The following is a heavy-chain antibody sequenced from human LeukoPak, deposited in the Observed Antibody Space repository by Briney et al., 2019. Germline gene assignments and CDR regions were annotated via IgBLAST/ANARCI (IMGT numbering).Heavy chain of an antibody. D-gene: IGHD1-26*01. CDR1: GYTFTSHG. Sequence: GSVKVSCKASGYTFTSHGIGWVRQAPGQGLEWMGWINTYNGNTNFAQKFQDRVTMTTDTSTSTANMELRTLRSDDTAVYFCARERVGATDAFDIWGQGTMVTVSS. CDR2: INTYNGNT. J-gene: IGHJ3*02. V-gene: IGHV1-18*01. CDR3: ARERVGATDAFDI.